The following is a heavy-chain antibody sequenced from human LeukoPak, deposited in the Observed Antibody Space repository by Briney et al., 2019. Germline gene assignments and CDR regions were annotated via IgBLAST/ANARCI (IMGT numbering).Heavy chain of an antibody. V-gene: IGHV4-4*02. Sequence: SETLSLTCAVSGGSISSSNWWSWVRQPPGKGLEWIGEIYHSGSTNYNPSLKSRVTISVDKSKNQFSLKLSSVTAADTAVYYCARGRHSYESSDYYYEGDAFDIWGQGTMVTVSS. CDR3: ARGRHSYESSDYYYEGDAFDI. CDR1: GGSISSSNW. J-gene: IGHJ3*02. CDR2: IYHSGST. D-gene: IGHD3-22*01.